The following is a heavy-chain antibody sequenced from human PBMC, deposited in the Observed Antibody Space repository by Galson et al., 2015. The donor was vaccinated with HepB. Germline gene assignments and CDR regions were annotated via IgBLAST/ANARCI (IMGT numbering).Heavy chain of an antibody. CDR1: FTFSTYA. V-gene: IGHV3-30-3*01. Sequence: SLRLSCAGFTFSTYAMHWVRQTPGKGLEWVAIISSDGSNKYYADSVKGRFTISGDNSKNTLYLQMNSLRTEDTALYYCARDLSGYGAFDIWGQGTMVTVSS. D-gene: IGHD3-22*01. CDR2: ISSDGSNK. CDR3: ARDLSGYGAFDI. J-gene: IGHJ3*02.